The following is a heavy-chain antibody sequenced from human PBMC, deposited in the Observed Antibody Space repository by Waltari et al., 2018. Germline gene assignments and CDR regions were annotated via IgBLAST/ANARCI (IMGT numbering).Heavy chain of an antibody. D-gene: IGHD5-12*01. CDR1: GGTFSSYA. V-gene: IGHV1-69*05. Sequence: QVQLVQSGAEVKKPGSSVKVSCKASGGTFSSYAISWVRQAPGQGLEWMGGINPIFGTANYAKKFQGRGTITTDEATSTADMELSSLSSEDTAVYYCARDRGVGSGYNLDAFDIWGQGTMVTVSS. CDR2: INPIFGTA. CDR3: ARDRGVGSGYNLDAFDI. J-gene: IGHJ3*02.